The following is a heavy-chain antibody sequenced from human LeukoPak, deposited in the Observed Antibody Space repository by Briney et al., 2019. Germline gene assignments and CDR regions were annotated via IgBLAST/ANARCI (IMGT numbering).Heavy chain of an antibody. V-gene: IGHV4-59*08. Sequence: SETLSLTCTVSGGSISGYYWTWIRQPPGKGLEWIGCIYYSGSAYYNPSLKSRVAMSVDTSKNQFSLKLSSVTAADTAVYYCARQGVVPAAIRGGFDPWGQGTLVTVSS. D-gene: IGHD2-2*02. CDR2: IYYSGSA. J-gene: IGHJ5*02. CDR1: GGSISGYY. CDR3: ARQGVVPAAIRGGFDP.